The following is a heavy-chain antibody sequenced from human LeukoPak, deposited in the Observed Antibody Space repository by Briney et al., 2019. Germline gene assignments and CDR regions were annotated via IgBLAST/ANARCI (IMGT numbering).Heavy chain of an antibody. J-gene: IGHJ4*02. D-gene: IGHD3-10*01. Sequence: SETLSLTCTVSGGSISSYYWSWIRQPPGKGLEWIGYIYYSGSTNYNPSLKSRVTISVDTSKNQFSLKLSSVTAADTAVYYCASISGSGSYYLDYWGQGTLATVSS. V-gene: IGHV4-59*01. CDR1: GGSISSYY. CDR2: IYYSGST. CDR3: ASISGSGSYYLDY.